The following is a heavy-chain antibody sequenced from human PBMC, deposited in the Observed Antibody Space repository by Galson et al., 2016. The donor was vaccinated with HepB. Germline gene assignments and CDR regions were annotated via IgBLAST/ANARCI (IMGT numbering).Heavy chain of an antibody. CDR2: INPDGSNI. D-gene: IGHD1-26*01. Sequence: SLRLSCAASGFTLSNYWMNWVRQVPGKGLMWVSHINPDGSNIAYADSVRGRFTISRDNAKNTLYLHMNSLTAEDTAVYYCVRDGAGAQPYDSWGQGTLVTASS. CDR1: GFTLSNYW. CDR3: VRDGAGAQPYDS. V-gene: IGHV3-74*01. J-gene: IGHJ4*02.